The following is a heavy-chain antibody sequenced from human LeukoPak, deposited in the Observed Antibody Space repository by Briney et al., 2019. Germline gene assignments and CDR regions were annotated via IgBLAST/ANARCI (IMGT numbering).Heavy chain of an antibody. J-gene: IGHJ3*02. CDR2: IWYDGSNK. D-gene: IGHD3-10*01. Sequence: GGSLRLSCAASGFTFSSYGMHWVRQAPGKGLEWVAVIWYDGSNKYYADSVKGRFTISRDNSKNTLYLQMNSLRAEDTAVYYCVRDPGDYYGSGSSDAFDIWGQGTMVTVSS. V-gene: IGHV3-33*01. CDR3: VRDPGDYYGSGSSDAFDI. CDR1: GFTFSSYG.